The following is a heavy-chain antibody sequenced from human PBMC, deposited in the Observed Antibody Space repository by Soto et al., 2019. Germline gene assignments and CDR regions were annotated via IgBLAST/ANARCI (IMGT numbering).Heavy chain of an antibody. CDR1: GFTFSRYA. J-gene: IGHJ4*02. Sequence: EVQLLESGGGLVQPGGSLRLSCAASGFTFSRYAMSWVRQAPGKGLEWVSAISGSGGSTYYADSVKGRFTISRDNSKNTLYLQMNSLRAEDTAVYYCAKSRRRGRLVFDYWGQGTLVTVSS. CDR3: AKSRRRGRLVFDY. CDR2: ISGSGGST. V-gene: IGHV3-23*01. D-gene: IGHD2-15*01.